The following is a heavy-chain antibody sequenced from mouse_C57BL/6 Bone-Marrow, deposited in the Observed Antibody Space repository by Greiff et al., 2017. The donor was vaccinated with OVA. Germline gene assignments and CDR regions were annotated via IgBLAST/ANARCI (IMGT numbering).Heavy chain of an antibody. J-gene: IGHJ4*01. CDR1: GYSITSGYY. CDR2: IRYDGSN. Sequence: VQLKESGPGLVKPSQSLSLTCSVTGYSITSGYYWYWIRPLPGNILEWMGYIRYDGSNNYNPSLKNRITITLDTSTTQFFLKLNSVTTEDTAAYYCARETWSYYYAMDYWGQGTSVTVSS. V-gene: IGHV3-6*01. CDR3: ARETWSYYYAMDY.